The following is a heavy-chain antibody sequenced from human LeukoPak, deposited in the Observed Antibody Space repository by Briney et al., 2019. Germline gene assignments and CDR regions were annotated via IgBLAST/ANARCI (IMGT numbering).Heavy chain of an antibody. CDR2: INHSGST. J-gene: IGHJ4*02. D-gene: IGHD3-22*01. CDR3: ARAGYSGYDYVYYDSSGYPYFDY. V-gene: IGHV4-34*01. CDR1: GGSFSGYY. Sequence: SETLSLTCAVYGGSFSGYYWSWVRQPPGKGLEWIGEINHSGSTNYNPSLKSRVTISVDTSKNQFSLKLSSVTAADTAVYYCARAGYSGYDYVYYDSSGYPYFDYWGQGTLVTVSS.